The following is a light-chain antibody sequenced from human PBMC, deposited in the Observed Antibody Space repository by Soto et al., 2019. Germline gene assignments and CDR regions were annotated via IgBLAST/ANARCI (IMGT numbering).Light chain of an antibody. CDR3: ATWDDSLNGWG. CDR1: KSNIGDNP. J-gene: IGLJ3*02. CDR2: SND. V-gene: IGLV1-44*01. Sequence: QSVLTQPPSASGTPGQRVIISCSGSKSNIGDNPVNWFQQFPGTAPKLLIFSNDERPSGVPERFSGSKSGASASLAIGGLQSDDEADYSCATWDDSLNGWGFGGGTKLTVL.